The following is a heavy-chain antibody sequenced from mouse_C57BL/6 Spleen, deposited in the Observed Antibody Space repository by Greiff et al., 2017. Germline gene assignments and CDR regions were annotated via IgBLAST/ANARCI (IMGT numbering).Heavy chain of an antibody. V-gene: IGHV5-17*01. CDR1: GFTFSDYG. D-gene: IGHD1-1*01. J-gene: IGHJ3*01. CDR3: AFTGFAY. CDR2: ISGGSSTI. Sequence: EVKLMESGGGLVKPGGSLKLSCAASGFTFSDYGMHWVRQAPEKGLEWVAYISGGSSTIYYADTVKGRFTISRDNAKNTLFLQMTSLRSEDTAMYYCAFTGFAYWGQGTLVTVSA.